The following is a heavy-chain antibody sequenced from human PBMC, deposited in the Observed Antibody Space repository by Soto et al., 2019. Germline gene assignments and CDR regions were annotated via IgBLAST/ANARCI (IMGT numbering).Heavy chain of an antibody. CDR3: AREYTAWPLAYGLDV. J-gene: IGHJ6*02. Sequence: ASVKVSCKASGYTFTNYYLHWVRQAPGQGLEWMGWISPRTGGTKYAQTFQGRVTLTRDTSITTAYMELSSLRAEDTAVYYCAREYTAWPLAYGLDVWGQGTTVTVSS. D-gene: IGHD2-2*02. CDR2: ISPRTGGT. CDR1: GYTFTNYY. V-gene: IGHV1-2*02.